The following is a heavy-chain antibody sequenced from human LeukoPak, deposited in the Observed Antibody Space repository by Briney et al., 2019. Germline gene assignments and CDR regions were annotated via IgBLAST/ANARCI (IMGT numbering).Heavy chain of an antibody. CDR2: IYSSGST. V-gene: IGHV4-59*01. CDR1: GGSINSYY. J-gene: IGHJ4*02. CDR3: AKHGHLWHYFGY. Sequence: PSETLSLTCTVSGGSINSYYWSWIRQPPGKGLEWIGYIYSSGSTNYNPSLKSRVIISVDTSKNQFSLKLNSVTAADTAVYYCAKHGHLWHYFGYWGQGTLVTVSS. D-gene: IGHD5-24*01.